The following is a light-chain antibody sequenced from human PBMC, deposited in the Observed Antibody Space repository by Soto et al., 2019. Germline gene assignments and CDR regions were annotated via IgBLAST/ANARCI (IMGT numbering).Light chain of an antibody. CDR3: SSYTSDINSVV. J-gene: IGLJ2*01. Sequence: QSALTQPASVSGSPGQSITISCTGTNSDGGGYDYVSWYQHHPGKAPKVMIYEVNNRPSGVSSRFSGSKSGNTASLTISGLQSEDEADYYCSSYTSDINSVVFGGGTKLTVL. CDR2: EVN. CDR1: NSDGGGYDY. V-gene: IGLV2-14*01.